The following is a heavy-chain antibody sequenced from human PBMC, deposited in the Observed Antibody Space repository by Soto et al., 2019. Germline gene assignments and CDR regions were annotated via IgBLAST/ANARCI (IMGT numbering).Heavy chain of an antibody. Sequence: QVQLVQSGAEVKKPGSSVKVSCKVSGGTFSSYTISWVRQAPGQGLEWMGGIIPMFRTANYAQKFQGRATITADESTNTAYMQLSSLRSEATAVYYCARDCGSTSCFDMDVWGQWTTVTVSS. CDR2: IIPMFRTA. CDR1: GGTFSSYT. CDR3: ARDCGSTSCFDMDV. V-gene: IGHV1-69*01. J-gene: IGHJ6*02. D-gene: IGHD2-2*01.